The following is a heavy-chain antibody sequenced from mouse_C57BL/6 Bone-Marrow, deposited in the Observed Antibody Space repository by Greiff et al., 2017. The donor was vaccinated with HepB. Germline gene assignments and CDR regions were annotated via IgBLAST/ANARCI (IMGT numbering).Heavy chain of an antibody. V-gene: IGHV1-26*01. CDR2: INPNNGGT. D-gene: IGHD1-1*02. J-gene: IGHJ2*01. Sequence: EVQLQQSGPELVKPGASVKISCKASGYTFTDYYMNWVKQSHGKSLEWIGDINPNNGGTSYNQKFKGKATLTVDKSSSPAYMELRSLPSEDSAVYYCARRGWDSFDYWGQGTTLTVSS. CDR3: ARRGWDSFDY. CDR1: GYTFTDYY.